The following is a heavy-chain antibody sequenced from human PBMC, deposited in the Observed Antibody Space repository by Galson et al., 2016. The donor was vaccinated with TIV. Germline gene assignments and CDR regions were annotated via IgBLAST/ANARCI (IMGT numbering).Heavy chain of an antibody. CDR3: ATVAWFPGLSLDS. D-gene: IGHD3-22*01. V-gene: IGHV1-24*01. CDR2: FDPEASKT. CDR1: GYTLIEIA. J-gene: IGHJ4*02. Sequence: SVKVSCKVSGYTLIEIAMHWVRQAPGKGLEWMGGFDPEASKTIYAQKFQGRVTMTEATITDTAYMEPNNLTSDDTAVYYCATVAWFPGLSLDSWGQGTLVTVSS.